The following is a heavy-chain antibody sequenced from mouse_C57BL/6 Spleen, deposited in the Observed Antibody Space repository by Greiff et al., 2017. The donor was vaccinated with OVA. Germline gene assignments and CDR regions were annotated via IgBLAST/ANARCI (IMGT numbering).Heavy chain of an antibody. J-gene: IGHJ2*01. CDR3: ARLANWDHYFDY. D-gene: IGHD4-1*01. Sequence: EVQLQQSGPELVKPGASVKMSCKASGYTFTDYNMHWVKQSHGKSLEWIGYINPNNGGTSYNQKFKGKATLTVNKSSSTAYMELRSLTSEDSAVYYCARLANWDHYFDYWGQGTTLTVSS. CDR2: INPNNGGT. CDR1: GYTFTDYN. V-gene: IGHV1-22*01.